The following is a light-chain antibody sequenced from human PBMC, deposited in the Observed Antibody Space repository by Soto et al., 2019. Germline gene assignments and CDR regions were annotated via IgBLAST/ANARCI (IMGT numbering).Light chain of an antibody. Sequence: EIVLTQSPGTLSLSPGERATLSCRASQSVSSSFLAWYQQKPGQAPRPLIYGASSRATGIPDRFSGSGSGTDFTLTISRLEPEDFAVYYCQQYDSSPWTF. CDR2: GAS. CDR3: QQYDSSPWT. J-gene: IGKJ1*01. CDR1: QSVSSSF. V-gene: IGKV3-20*01.